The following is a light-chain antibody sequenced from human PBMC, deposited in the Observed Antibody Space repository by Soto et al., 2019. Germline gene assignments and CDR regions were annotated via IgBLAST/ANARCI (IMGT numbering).Light chain of an antibody. CDR2: AAS. J-gene: IGKJ4*01. Sequence: IQLTQSPSSLPASVGDRVTITCLASQDIAIYLAWYQQKPGEAPKLLIYAASTLYGGVPSRFSGSGSGTDFALTINSLQDEDFATYYCQQLRLYPSTFGGGTKVDIK. CDR3: QQLRLYPST. CDR1: QDIAIY. V-gene: IGKV1-9*01.